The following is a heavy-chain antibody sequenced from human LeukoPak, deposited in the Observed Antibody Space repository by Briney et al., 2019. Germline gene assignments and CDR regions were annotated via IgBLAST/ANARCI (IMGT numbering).Heavy chain of an antibody. CDR2: ISYDGSNK. J-gene: IGHJ5*02. CDR1: EFTFSSYA. CDR3: ARDRSCSSTSCFHGRLDP. Sequence: PGGSLRLSCAASEFTFSSYAMHWVRQAPGKGLEWVAVISYDGSNKYYADSVKGRFTISRDNSKNTLYLQMNSLRAEDTAVYYCARDRSCSSTSCFHGRLDPWGQGTLVTVSS. D-gene: IGHD2-2*01. V-gene: IGHV3-30*04.